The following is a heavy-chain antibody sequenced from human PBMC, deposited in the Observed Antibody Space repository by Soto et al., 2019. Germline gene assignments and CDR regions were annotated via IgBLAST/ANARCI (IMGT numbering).Heavy chain of an antibody. Sequence: QVQLVQSGAEVKKPGSSVKVSCKVSAGTFRSYAITWVRQAPGQGLEWMGGIIPMFGPADYAQKFQGRVTIIADESTSTGYMELSNLKSEATAMYYCARDRVVRGYSYYYHGLDAWGQGTTVTVSS. CDR2: IIPMFGPA. V-gene: IGHV1-69*12. CDR1: AGTFRSYA. D-gene: IGHD3-22*01. CDR3: ARDRVVRGYSYYYHGLDA. J-gene: IGHJ6*02.